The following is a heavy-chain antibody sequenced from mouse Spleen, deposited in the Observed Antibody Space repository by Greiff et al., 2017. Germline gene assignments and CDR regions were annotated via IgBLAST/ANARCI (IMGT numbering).Heavy chain of an antibody. CDR2: INPGSGGT. J-gene: IGHJ3*01. CDR3: ASDYDEGFAY. Sequence: QVQLKESGAELVRPGTSVKVSCKASGYAFTNYLIAWVQQRPGQGLEWIGVINPGSGGTNYNEKFKGKATLTADKSSSTAYMQLSSLTSEDSAVYFCASDYDEGFAYWGQGTLVTVSA. CDR1: GYAFTNYL. D-gene: IGHD2-4*01. V-gene: IGHV1-54*01.